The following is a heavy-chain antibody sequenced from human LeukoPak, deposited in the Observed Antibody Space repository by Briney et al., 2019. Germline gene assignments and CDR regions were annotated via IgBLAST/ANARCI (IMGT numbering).Heavy chain of an antibody. D-gene: IGHD3-10*01. V-gene: IGHV3-21*06. CDR2: ISSSSSYI. Sequence: GGSLRLSCAASGFTFCSYSMNWVRQAPGKLLECVSSISSSSSYIYYADSVKGRFTISRDNAKNSLYLQMNSLRAEDTAVYYCARPLWFGEQDAFDIWGQGTMVTVSS. CDR1: GFTFCSYS. CDR3: ARPLWFGEQDAFDI. J-gene: IGHJ3*02.